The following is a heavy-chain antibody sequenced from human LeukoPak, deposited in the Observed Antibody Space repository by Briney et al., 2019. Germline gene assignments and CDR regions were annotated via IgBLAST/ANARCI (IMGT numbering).Heavy chain of an antibody. J-gene: IGHJ6*03. V-gene: IGHV3-21*01. Sequence: GALEPSFAASGFHFSRHSINLVRPAPEKGLGWVSSISSSSSYIYYADSVKGRFTISRDNAKNSLYLQMNSLRAEDTAVYYCARGPRSHYYYMDVWGKGTTVTVSS. CDR3: ARGPRSHYYYMDV. CDR2: ISSSSSYI. CDR1: GFHFSRHS.